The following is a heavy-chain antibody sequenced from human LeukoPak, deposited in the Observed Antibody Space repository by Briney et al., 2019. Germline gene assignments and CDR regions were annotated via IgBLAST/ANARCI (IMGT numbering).Heavy chain of an antibody. V-gene: IGHV5-51*01. CDR3: ARLPPGTPERHWDAFDI. D-gene: IGHD1-1*01. CDR2: IYPGDSDT. Sequence: GESLKISCKGPGYSFTSYWIGWVRQMPGKGLEWMGIIYPGDSDTRYSPSFQGQVTISADKSISTAYLQWSSLKASDTAMYYCARLPPGTPERHWDAFDIWGQGTMVTVSS. CDR1: GYSFTSYW. J-gene: IGHJ3*02.